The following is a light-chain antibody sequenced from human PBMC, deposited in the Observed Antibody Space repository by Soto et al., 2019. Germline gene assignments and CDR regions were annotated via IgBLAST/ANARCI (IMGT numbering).Light chain of an antibody. CDR3: SSSTSSSTLV. Sequence: QSALTQPASVSGSPGQSITISCTGTASDVGAYDYVSWYQHHPGKPPKLLIFEVRDRPSGVSNRFSGSKSGNTASLTISGLQPEGEADYFCSSSTSSSTLVFGTVTKVTVL. V-gene: IGLV2-14*01. CDR1: ASDVGAYDY. CDR2: EVR. J-gene: IGLJ1*01.